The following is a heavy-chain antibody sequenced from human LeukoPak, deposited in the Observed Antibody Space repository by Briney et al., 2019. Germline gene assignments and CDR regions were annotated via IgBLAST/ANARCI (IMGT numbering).Heavy chain of an antibody. V-gene: IGHV4-30-2*01. CDR1: GGSISSGGYS. D-gene: IGHD6-13*01. J-gene: IGHJ5*02. CDR3: ARGSLGIAAAETGFDP. Sequence: SETLSLTCAVSGGSISSGGYSWSWIRQPPGKGLEWIGYIYHSGSTYYNPSLKSRVTISVDTSKNQFSLKLSSVTAADTAVYYCARGSLGIAAAETGFDPWGQGTLVTVSS. CDR2: IYHSGST.